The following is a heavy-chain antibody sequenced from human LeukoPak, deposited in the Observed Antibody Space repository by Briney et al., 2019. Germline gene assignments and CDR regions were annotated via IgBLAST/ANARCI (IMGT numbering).Heavy chain of an antibody. V-gene: IGHV3-30*04. Sequence: GGSLRLSCAASGFTFSSYAMHWVRQAPGKGLEWVAVISYDGSNKYYADSVKGRFTISRDNSKNTLYLQMNSLRAEDTAVYYCARGAPYSSGWYFDYWGQGTLVTVSS. D-gene: IGHD6-19*01. J-gene: IGHJ4*02. CDR3: ARGAPYSSGWYFDY. CDR2: ISYDGSNK. CDR1: GFTFSSYA.